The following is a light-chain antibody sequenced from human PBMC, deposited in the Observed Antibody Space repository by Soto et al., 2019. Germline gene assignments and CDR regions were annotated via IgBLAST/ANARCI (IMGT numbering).Light chain of an antibody. J-gene: IGKJ4*01. CDR1: QSVSSY. CDR3: QPRSNWRARP. CDR2: DAS. Sequence: EIVLTQSPATLSLSPGEIATLSCSASQSVSSYLAWYQQKPGQAPRLLIYDASTRATGIPARFSGSGSETDFTRTISSLEPEDFAVYYCQPRSNWRARPCGGGTKVELK. V-gene: IGKV3-11*01.